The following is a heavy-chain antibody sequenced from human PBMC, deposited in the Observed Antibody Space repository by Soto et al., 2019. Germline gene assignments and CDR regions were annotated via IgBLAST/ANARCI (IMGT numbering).Heavy chain of an antibody. Sequence: SETLSLTCSVSGDSISTVDYFWAWIRQPPGQALEYIGYIYKSATTYYNPSFESRVAISLDTPKSQFSLNVTSVTAADTAVYFCARGRYCLTGRCFPNWFDSWGQGTLVTVSS. J-gene: IGHJ5*01. CDR1: GDSISTVDYF. CDR2: IYKSATT. CDR3: ARGRYCLTGRCFPNWFDS. V-gene: IGHV4-30-4*01. D-gene: IGHD2-15*01.